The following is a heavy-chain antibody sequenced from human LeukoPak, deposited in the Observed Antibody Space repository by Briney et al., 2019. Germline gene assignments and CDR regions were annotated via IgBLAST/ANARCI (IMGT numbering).Heavy chain of an antibody. J-gene: IGHJ4*02. CDR2: ISYDGSNK. CDR3: ANAAAGIVGAEFDC. CDR1: GFTFSSYG. V-gene: IGHV3-30*18. D-gene: IGHD1-26*01. Sequence: GGSLRLSCAASGFTFSSYGMHWVRQAPGKGLEWVAVISYDGSNKYYADSVKGRFTISRDNSKNTLYLQINSLRAEDTAVYYCANAAAGIVGAEFDCWGQGTLVIVSS.